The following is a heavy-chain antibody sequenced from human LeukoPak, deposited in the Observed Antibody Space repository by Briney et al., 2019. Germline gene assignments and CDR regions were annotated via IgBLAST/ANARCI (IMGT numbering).Heavy chain of an antibody. J-gene: IGHJ6*03. V-gene: IGHV3-23*01. CDR1: GFTFSSYA. Sequence: PGGSLRLSCAASGFTFSSYAMSWVRQAPGKGLEWISAISGSGGSTYYADSVKGRFTISRDNSKNTLYLQMNSLRAEDTAVYYCAKSRYYYYYMDVWGKGTTVTVSS. D-gene: IGHD6-13*01. CDR2: ISGSGGST. CDR3: AKSRYYYYYMDV.